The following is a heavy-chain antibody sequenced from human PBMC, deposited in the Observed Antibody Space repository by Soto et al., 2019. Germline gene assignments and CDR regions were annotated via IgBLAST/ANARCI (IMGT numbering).Heavy chain of an antibody. CDR2: ISSSGSYI. J-gene: IGHJ6*02. CDR1: GFTFSTYS. D-gene: IGHD5-12*01. CDR3: AREYGDYETYYYFYGMDV. V-gene: IGHV3-21*01. Sequence: GGSLRLSCAASGFTFSTYSMNWVRQAPGKGLQWVSSISSSGSYIYYADSVKGRFTICRDNAKNSLYLQMNSLRAEDTAVYYCAREYGDYETYYYFYGMDVWGQGTTVTVSS.